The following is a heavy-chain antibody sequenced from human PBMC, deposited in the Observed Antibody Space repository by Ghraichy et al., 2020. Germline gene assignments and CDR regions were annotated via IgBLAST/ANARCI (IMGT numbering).Heavy chain of an antibody. CDR2: IWYDGSNK. D-gene: IGHD3-10*01. CDR1: GFTFSSYG. CDR3: ARRSITMVRGAGSWFDP. Sequence: GGSLRLSCAASGFTFSSYGMHWVRQAPGKGLEWVAVIWYDGSNKYYADSVKGRFTISRDNSKNTLYLQMNSLRAEDTAVYYCARRSITMVRGAGSWFDPWGQGTLVTVSS. V-gene: IGHV3-33*01. J-gene: IGHJ5*02.